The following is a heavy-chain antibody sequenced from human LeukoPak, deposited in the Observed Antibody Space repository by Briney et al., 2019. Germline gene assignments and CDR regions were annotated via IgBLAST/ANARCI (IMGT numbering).Heavy chain of an antibody. J-gene: IGHJ5*02. CDR2: INHSGST. CDR1: GGSFSGYY. V-gene: IGHV4-34*01. Sequence: SETLSLTCAVYGGSFSGYYWGWIRQPPGKGLEWIGEINHSGSTNYNPSLKSRLTISVDTSKNQFSLKLSSVTAADTAVYYCARGMFAQAWGQGTLVTVSS. D-gene: IGHD3-10*02. CDR3: ARGMFAQA.